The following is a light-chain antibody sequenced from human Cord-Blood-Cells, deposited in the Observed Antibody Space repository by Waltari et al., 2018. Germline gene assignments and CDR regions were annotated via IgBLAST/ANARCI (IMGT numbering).Light chain of an antibody. CDR1: QGISSA. CDR2: DAS. V-gene: IGKV1-13*02. J-gene: IGKJ5*01. Sequence: AIQLTQSPSSLSASVGDRVTITCRASQGISSAFAWYTQKTGNASKLLIYDASSLESGVPSRFSGSGSGTDFTLTISSLQPEDFATYYCQQFNSYPLTFGQGTRLEIK. CDR3: QQFNSYPLT.